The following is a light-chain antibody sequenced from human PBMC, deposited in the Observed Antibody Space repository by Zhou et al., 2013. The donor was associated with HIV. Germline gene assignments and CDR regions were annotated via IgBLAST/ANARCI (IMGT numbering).Light chain of an antibody. J-gene: IGLJ2*01. V-gene: IGLV2-14*03. Sequence: QSALTQPASVSGSPGQSITIPCTGTSSDVGGYDYVSWYQHHPGKAPKLMIYDVSKRPSGVSDRFSGSKSGNTASLTISGLQAEDEADYYCSSYTDSNTYVEFGGGTKLTVL. CDR3: SSYTDSNTYVE. CDR1: SSDVGGYDY. CDR2: DVS.